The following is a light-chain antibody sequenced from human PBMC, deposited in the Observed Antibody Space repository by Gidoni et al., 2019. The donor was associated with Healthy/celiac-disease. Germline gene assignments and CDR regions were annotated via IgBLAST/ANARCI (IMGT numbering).Light chain of an antibody. J-gene: IGKJ4*01. Sequence: DIVMTQSPDSLAVSLGERATINCKSSQSVLYSSNNKNYLAWYQQKPGQPPKLLIYWASTRESGVPDLFSGSGSGTDFTLTISSLQAEDVAVYYCQQYYSTPLTFGGXTKVEIK. CDR3: QQYYSTPLT. V-gene: IGKV4-1*01. CDR1: QSVLYSSNNKNY. CDR2: WAS.